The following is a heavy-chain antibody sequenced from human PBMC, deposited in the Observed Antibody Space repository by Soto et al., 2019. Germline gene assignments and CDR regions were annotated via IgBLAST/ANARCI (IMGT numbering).Heavy chain of an antibody. CDR1: GFTVSSYA. CDR2: ISYDGTYI. D-gene: IGHD1-7*01. CDR3: AKKAGSGTSSLKYFAY. J-gene: IGHJ4*02. Sequence: PGGSLRLSCAASGFTVSSYAMFWVRQAPGKGLDWVAAISYDGTYIYYADSVKGRFTISRDNPKNTLYLQMNSLRAEDTAVYYCAKKAGSGTSSLKYFAYWGLGTLVTVSS. V-gene: IGHV3-30-3*02.